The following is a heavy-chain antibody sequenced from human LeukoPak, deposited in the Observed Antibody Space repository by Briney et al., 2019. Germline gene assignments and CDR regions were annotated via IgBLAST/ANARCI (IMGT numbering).Heavy chain of an antibody. D-gene: IGHD4-17*01. CDR1: GYSFTSYW. CDR3: ARQRDYGDYDFDY. CDR2: IYPGDSGT. Sequence: GESLKISRKGSGYSFTSYWIGWVRQMPGKGLEWMGIIYPGDSGTRYSPSFQGQVTISADKSISTAYLQWSSLKASDTAMYYCARQRDYGDYDFDYWGQGTLVTVSS. V-gene: IGHV5-51*01. J-gene: IGHJ4*02.